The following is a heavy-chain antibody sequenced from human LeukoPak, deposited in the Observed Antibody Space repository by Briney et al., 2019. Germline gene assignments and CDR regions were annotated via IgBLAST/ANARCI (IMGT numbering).Heavy chain of an antibody. V-gene: IGHV3-21*01. Sequence: GGSLRLSCAASGFTFSSYSMNWVRQAPGKGLEWVSSISSSSSYIYYADSVEGRFTISRDNAKNSLYLQMNSLRAEDTAVYYCARDPNFGELPSYYYYGMDVWGQGTTVTVSS. CDR1: GFTFSSYS. CDR2: ISSSSSYI. J-gene: IGHJ6*02. CDR3: ARDPNFGELPSYYYYGMDV. D-gene: IGHD3-10*01.